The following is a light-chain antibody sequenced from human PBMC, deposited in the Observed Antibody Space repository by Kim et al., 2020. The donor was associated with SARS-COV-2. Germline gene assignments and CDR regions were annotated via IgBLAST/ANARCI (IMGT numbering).Light chain of an antibody. CDR1: QTVLYSSDNRNY. Sequence: VMTQSPDSLAVSLGERATINCKSSQTVLYSSDNRNYLAWYQQKPGQPPKLLIYWASTRESGVPDRFSGSGSGTDFTVTFSSLQAADVAVYYCQQYYTTPWTFGQGTKVEIK. J-gene: IGKJ1*01. CDR2: WAS. CDR3: QQYYTTPWT. V-gene: IGKV4-1*01.